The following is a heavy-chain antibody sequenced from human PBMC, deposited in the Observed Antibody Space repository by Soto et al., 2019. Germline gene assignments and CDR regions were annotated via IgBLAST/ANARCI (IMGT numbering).Heavy chain of an antibody. J-gene: IGHJ4*02. Sequence: GGSLRLSCAASGFTFSSYGMHWVRQAPGKGLEWVAVIWYDGSNKYYADSVKGRFTISKDNSKNTLYLQMNSLRAEDTAVYYCAREYPFRVPYYFDYWGQGTLVTVPQ. V-gene: IGHV3-33*01. CDR2: IWYDGSNK. D-gene: IGHD3-10*01. CDR1: GFTFSSYG. CDR3: AREYPFRVPYYFDY.